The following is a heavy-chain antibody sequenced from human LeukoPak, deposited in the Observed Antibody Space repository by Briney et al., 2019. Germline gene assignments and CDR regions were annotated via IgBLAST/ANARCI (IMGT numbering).Heavy chain of an antibody. CDR3: ARSGWFGELSMYYFDY. V-gene: IGHV3-66*01. J-gene: IGHJ4*02. Sequence: GGSLRLSCAASGFTVSSNYMSWVRRAPGKGLEWVSVIYSGGSTYYADSVKGRFTISRDNSKNTLYLQMNSLRAEDTAVYYCARSGWFGELSMYYFDYWGQGTLVTVSS. CDR2: IYSGGST. CDR1: GFTVSSNY. D-gene: IGHD3-10*01.